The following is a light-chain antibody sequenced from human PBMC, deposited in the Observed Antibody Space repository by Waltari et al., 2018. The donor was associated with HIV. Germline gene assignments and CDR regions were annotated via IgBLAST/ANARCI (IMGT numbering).Light chain of an antibody. CDR1: QSVRSNF. CDR2: GVS. CDR3: QQYGSSPWT. V-gene: IGKV3-20*01. J-gene: IGKJ1*01. Sequence: EIVLTQSPGTLSVSPGERATLSCRASQSVRSNFFAWYQQKPGQAPRLLIFGVSIKATGIPDRFSGSGSGTDFTLTISRLEAEDFAVYYCQQYGSSPWTFGQGTKVEIK.